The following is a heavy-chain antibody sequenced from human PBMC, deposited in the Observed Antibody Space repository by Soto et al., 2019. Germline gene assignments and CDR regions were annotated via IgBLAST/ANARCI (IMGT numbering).Heavy chain of an antibody. CDR3: ARDLFRSISTGGGVIITSYNWFDP. D-gene: IGHD3-10*01. CDR1: GYTFPSYG. CDR2: ISTYNVNT. V-gene: IGHV1-18*04. Sequence: ASVQVSCKTSGYTFPSYGISWVRQAPGQGLEWMGWISTYNVNTNYAQKLQDRVTMTIDTSTSTANMALRSLRPDDTAVYYCARDLFRSISTGGGVIITSYNWFDPWGQGALVTVSS. J-gene: IGHJ5*02.